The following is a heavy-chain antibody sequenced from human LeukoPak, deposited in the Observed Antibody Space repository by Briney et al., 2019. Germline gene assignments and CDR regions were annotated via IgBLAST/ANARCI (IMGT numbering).Heavy chain of an antibody. Sequence: PGGSLRLSCAASGFTFSSYAMSWVRQAPGKGLEWVSAISGSGGSTYYADSVKGRFTISRDNSKNTLYLQMNSLRAEDTAVYYCAKDLLMWSHSSSWKDWGQGTLVTVSS. CDR1: GFTFSSYA. CDR3: AKDLLMWSHSSSWKD. CDR2: ISGSGGST. D-gene: IGHD6-13*01. V-gene: IGHV3-23*01. J-gene: IGHJ4*02.